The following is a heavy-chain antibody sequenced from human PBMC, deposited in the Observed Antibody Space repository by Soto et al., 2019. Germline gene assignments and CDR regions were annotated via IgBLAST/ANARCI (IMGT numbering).Heavy chain of an antibody. J-gene: IGHJ4*02. D-gene: IGHD3-22*01. Sequence: GGSLRLSCAASGFTFISYGMHWVRQAPGKGLEWVAVISYDGSNKYYADSVKGRFTISRDNSKNTLYLQMNSLRAEDTAVYYCAKGQDYYDSSGSSDYWGQGTLVTVS. CDR3: AKGQDYYDSSGSSDY. V-gene: IGHV3-30*18. CDR1: GFTFISYG. CDR2: ISYDGSNK.